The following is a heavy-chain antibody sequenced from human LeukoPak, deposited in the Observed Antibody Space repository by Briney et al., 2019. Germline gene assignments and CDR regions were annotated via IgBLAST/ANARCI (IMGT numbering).Heavy chain of an antibody. CDR1: GFTFSSYS. D-gene: IGHD2-2*01. V-gene: IGHV3-21*01. Sequence: GGSLRLSCASSGFTFSSYSMNGVRQAPGKGLDGVSSIGSRRSYIYYAGSVKGRFTISRDNAKNSLYLQMNSRRAEDKAVYYCERGLMGVVVPAYDYWGQGSMVTVSS. CDR3: ERGLMGVVVPAYDY. J-gene: IGHJ4*02. CDR2: IGSRRSYI.